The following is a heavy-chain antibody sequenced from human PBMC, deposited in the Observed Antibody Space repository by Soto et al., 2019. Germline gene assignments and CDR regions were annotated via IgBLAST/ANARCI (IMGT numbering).Heavy chain of an antibody. CDR1: GYSFTDYH. D-gene: IGHD2-8*01. CDR3: ARGHSTDCSNGVCSFFYNHEMDV. Sequence: ASVKVSCKASGYSFTDYHVHWVRQTPGQGLEWLGRINPKSGGTSTAQKFQGWVTMTRDTSINTAYMDLTRLRSDDTAVYYCARGHSTDCSNGVCSFFYNHEMDVWGQGTPITV. CDR2: INPKSGGT. J-gene: IGHJ6*02. V-gene: IGHV1-2*04.